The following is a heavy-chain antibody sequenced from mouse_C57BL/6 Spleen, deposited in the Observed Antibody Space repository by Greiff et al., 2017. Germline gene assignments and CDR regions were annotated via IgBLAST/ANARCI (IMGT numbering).Heavy chain of an antibody. CDR3: ARHGGVVAPLFDY. J-gene: IGHJ2*01. CDR2: LSSGGSYT. V-gene: IGHV5-6*01. CDR1: GFTFSSYG. Sequence: EVQRVESGGDLVKPGGSLKLSCAASGFTFSSYGMSWVRQTPDKRLEWVATLSSGGSYTYYPDSVTGRFTISRDNAKNTLYLQMSSLKSEDTAMYYCARHGGVVAPLFDYWGQGTTLTVSS. D-gene: IGHD1-1*01.